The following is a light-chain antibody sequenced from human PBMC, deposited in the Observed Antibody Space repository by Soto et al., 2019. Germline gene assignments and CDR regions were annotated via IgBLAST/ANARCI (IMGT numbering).Light chain of an antibody. Sequence: QPVLTQPPSVSGAPGQRLTISCTGSSSNIGAGYDVHWYQQLPGTAPKLLIYANTARPSGVPARFSGSKSGTSASLTIFGLQAEDEGDYYCSSYTSSSSRVFGGGTQLTVL. CDR2: ANT. CDR3: SSYTSSSSRV. V-gene: IGLV1-40*01. J-gene: IGLJ3*02. CDR1: SSNIGAGYD.